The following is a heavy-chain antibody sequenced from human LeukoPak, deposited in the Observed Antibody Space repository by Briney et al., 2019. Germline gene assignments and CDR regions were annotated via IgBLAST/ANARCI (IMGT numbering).Heavy chain of an antibody. J-gene: IGHJ4*02. CDR3: ARGEFLYYSSVYYYFDP. V-gene: IGHV1-2*02. D-gene: IGHD3-22*01. CDR2: INPNSGDT. Sequence: ASVKVSCKASGYTFTGYYMHWVRQAPRQRVECLGCINPNSGDTKYAQTFQGRVTMNRDTSISTAYMDLSRLRSDDTAVYYVARGEFLYYSSVYYYFDPWGQGTLVTVSS. CDR1: GYTFTGYY.